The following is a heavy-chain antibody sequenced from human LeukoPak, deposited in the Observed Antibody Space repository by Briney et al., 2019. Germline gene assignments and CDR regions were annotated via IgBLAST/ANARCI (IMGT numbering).Heavy chain of an antibody. V-gene: IGHV3-7*01. CDR2: IKQDGSEK. J-gene: IGHJ4*02. CDR3: ARRGGSYSPFGY. D-gene: IGHD1-26*01. Sequence: PGGSLRLSCAASGFTFSTYWMSWVRQAPGKGLEWVANIKQDGSEKYYVDSVKGRFTISRDNTKNSLYLQMDSLRAEDTAVYYCARRGGSYSPFGYLGQGTLVTVSS. CDR1: GFTFSTYW.